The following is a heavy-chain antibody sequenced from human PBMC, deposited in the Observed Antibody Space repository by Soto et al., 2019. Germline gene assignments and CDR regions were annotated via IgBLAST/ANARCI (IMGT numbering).Heavy chain of an antibody. V-gene: IGHV4-4*02. J-gene: IGHJ4*02. Sequence: SETLSLTCAVSGGSIISTNWWTWVRQSPGEGLEWIGEIYHVGSTNYNPSLKGRVTISVDKSKNQFSLKLTSVAAADTGVYFCARVPPTGDYLDSWGQGTLVTVSS. D-gene: IGHD3-10*01. CDR3: ARVPPTGDYLDS. CDR2: IYHVGST. CDR1: GGSIISTNW.